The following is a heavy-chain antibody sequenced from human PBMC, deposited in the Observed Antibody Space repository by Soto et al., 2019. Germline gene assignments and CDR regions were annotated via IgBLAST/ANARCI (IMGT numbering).Heavy chain of an antibody. CDR3: ARAAPCSSTSCYSTGIDY. CDR2: IYYSGST. V-gene: IGHV4-31*03. J-gene: IGHJ4*02. Sequence: QVQLQESGPGLVKPSQTLSLTCTVSGGSISSGGYYWSWIRQHPGKGLEWIGYIYYSGSTYYNPSLKSRVTISVDTSKNQFSLKLSSVPAADTAVYYCARAAPCSSTSCYSTGIDYWGQGTLVTVSS. D-gene: IGHD2-2*01. CDR1: GGSISSGGYY.